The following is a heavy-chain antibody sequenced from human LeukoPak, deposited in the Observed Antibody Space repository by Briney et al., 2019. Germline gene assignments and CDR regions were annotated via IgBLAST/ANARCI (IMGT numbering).Heavy chain of an antibody. CDR2: IFPGDSDS. D-gene: IGHD6-19*01. CDR1: GYSFTSYW. CDR3: ARPYSSGWPHSFEY. V-gene: IGHV5-51*01. J-gene: IGHJ4*02. Sequence: GESLKISCKGSGYSFTSYWIGWVRQMPGKGLEWVGIIFPGDSDSRYSPSLQGQVTVSADTSISTAYLQWSSLKASDTAMYFCARPYSSGWPHSFEYWGQGTLATVSS.